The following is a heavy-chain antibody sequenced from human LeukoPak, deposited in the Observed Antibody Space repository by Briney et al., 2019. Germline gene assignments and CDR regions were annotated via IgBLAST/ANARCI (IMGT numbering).Heavy chain of an antibody. V-gene: IGHV3-15*01. Sequence: GGSLRLSCAAYGFTISNAWMSWVRQAPGKGLEWVGRIKSKTDGGTTDYAAPVKGRFTISRDDSRNTLYLQMNSLKTEDTAVYYCTRVNYAAFDYWGQGTLVTVSS. D-gene: IGHD3-16*01. CDR1: GFTISNAW. CDR3: TRVNYAAFDY. J-gene: IGHJ4*02. CDR2: IKSKTDGGTT.